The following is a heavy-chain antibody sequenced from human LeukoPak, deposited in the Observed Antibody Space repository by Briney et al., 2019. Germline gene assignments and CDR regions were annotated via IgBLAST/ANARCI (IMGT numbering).Heavy chain of an antibody. V-gene: IGHV3-23*01. Sequence: PGGSLRLSCAASGFTFSSYAMSWVRQAPGKGLEWVSAISGSGGSTYYADSVKGRFTISRDNSKNTLYLQMNSLRAEDTAVYYCAKDLDSSSWYRLAGYFDYWGQGTLVTVSS. CDR3: AKDLDSSSWYRLAGYFDY. D-gene: IGHD6-13*01. CDR1: GFTFSSYA. J-gene: IGHJ4*02. CDR2: ISGSGGST.